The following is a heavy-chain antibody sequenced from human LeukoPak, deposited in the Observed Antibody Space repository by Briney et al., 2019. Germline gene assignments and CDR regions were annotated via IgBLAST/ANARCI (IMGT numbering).Heavy chain of an antibody. CDR1: GYTFTSYD. J-gene: IGHJ6*03. CDR3: ARRNGGGGGGYYYYYMDV. V-gene: IGHV1-8*03. D-gene: IGHD2-21*01. Sequence: GASVKVSCKASGYTFTSYDINWVRQATGQGLEWMGWMNPNSGNTGYAQKFQGRVTITRNTSISTAYMELSSLRSEDTAVYYCARRNGGGGGGYYYYYMDVWGKGTTVTVSS. CDR2: MNPNSGNT.